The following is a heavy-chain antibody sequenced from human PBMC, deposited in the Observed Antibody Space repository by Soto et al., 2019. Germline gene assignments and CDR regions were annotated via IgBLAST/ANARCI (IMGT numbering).Heavy chain of an antibody. V-gene: IGHV3-23*01. CDR2: ISGSGYSP. CDR3: AKEGTSGLYYFDY. J-gene: IGHJ4*02. D-gene: IGHD6-19*01. CDR1: GFTFSNYA. Sequence: PGGSLRLSCAASGFTFSNYAISWVRQAPGKGLEWVSIISGSGYSPYYADSVKGRFTISRDNSRNTLYLQMNSLRAGDSAKYYCAKEGTSGLYYFDYWGPGTLVTVSS.